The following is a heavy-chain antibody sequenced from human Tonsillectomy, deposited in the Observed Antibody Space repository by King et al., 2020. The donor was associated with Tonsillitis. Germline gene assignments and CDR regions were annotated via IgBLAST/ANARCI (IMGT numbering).Heavy chain of an antibody. V-gene: IGHV4-34*01. Sequence: VQLQQWGAGLLKPSETLSLTCAVYGGSFSGYYWSWIRQPPGKGLEWIGKINHSGSTNYNPSLKSRVTISVDTSKNQFSLKLSSVTAADTAVYYCARGREIRFLEWMHGPNYYYYYMDVWGKGTTVTVSS. CDR1: GGSFSGYY. D-gene: IGHD3-3*01. CDR2: INHSGST. J-gene: IGHJ6*03. CDR3: ARGREIRFLEWMHGPNYYYYYMDV.